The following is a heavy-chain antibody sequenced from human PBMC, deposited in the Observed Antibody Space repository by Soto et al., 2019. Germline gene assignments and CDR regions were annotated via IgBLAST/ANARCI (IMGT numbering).Heavy chain of an antibody. CDR3: ARDPARYCSGGSCVNWFDP. Sequence: PSETLSLTCTVSGGSISSGGYYWTWIRQHPGKGLEWIGYIYYSGSTYYNPSLKSRVTISVDTSKNQFSLELNSLTAADTAVYYCARDPARYCSGGSCVNWFDPWGQGTQVTVSS. CDR2: IYYSGST. J-gene: IGHJ5*02. V-gene: IGHV4-31*03. D-gene: IGHD2-15*01. CDR1: GGSISSGGYY.